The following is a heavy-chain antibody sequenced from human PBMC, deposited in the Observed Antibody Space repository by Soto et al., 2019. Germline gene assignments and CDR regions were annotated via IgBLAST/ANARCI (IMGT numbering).Heavy chain of an antibody. CDR2: IYYSGST. CDR1: GGSISSGGYY. V-gene: IGHV4-31*03. CDR3: ARSLVIGSNTFPYMDV. Sequence: QVQLQESGPGLVKPSQTLSLTCTVSGGSISSGGYYWSWIRQHPGKGLEWIGYIYYSGSTYYNPSLKSRVTISVDTSKNQFSLKLSSVTATDTAVYYCARSLVIGSNTFPYMDVWGKGTTVTVSS. J-gene: IGHJ6*03. D-gene: IGHD2-2*01.